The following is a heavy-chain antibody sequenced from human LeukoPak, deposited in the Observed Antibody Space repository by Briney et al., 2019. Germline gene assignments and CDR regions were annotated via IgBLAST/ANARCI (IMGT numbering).Heavy chain of an antibody. CDR2: INPNSGGT. J-gene: IGHJ4*02. V-gene: IGHV1-2*02. CDR3: ARDGTSIAAVDY. Sequence: ASVKVSRKASGYTFTGYYMHWVRQAPGQGLEWMGWINPNSGGTNYAQKFQGRVTMTRDTSISTAYMELSRLRSDDTAVYYCARDGTSIAAVDYWGQGTLVTVSS. D-gene: IGHD6-6*01. CDR1: GYTFTGYY.